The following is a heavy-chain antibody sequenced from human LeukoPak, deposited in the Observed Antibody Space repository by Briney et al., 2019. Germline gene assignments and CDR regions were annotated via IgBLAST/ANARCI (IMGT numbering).Heavy chain of an antibody. D-gene: IGHD3-3*01. Sequence: SETLSLTCTVSGGSISSSSYYWGWIRQPPGKGLEWIGSIYYSGSTYYNPSLKSRVTISVDTSKNQFSLKLSSVTAADTAVYYCARRIGYREAGYNWFDPWGQGTLVTVSS. J-gene: IGHJ5*02. CDR2: IYYSGST. CDR1: GGSISSSSYY. V-gene: IGHV4-39*07. CDR3: ARRIGYREAGYNWFDP.